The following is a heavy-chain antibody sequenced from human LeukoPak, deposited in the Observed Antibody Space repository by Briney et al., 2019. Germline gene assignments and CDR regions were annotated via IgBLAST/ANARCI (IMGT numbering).Heavy chain of an antibody. J-gene: IGHJ6*02. V-gene: IGHV1-46*01. Sequence: ASVKVSCKASGYTFTSYYMHWVRQAPGQGLEWMGIINPSGGSTSYAQKFQGRVTMTRDTSTSTVYMELSSLRSEDTAVYYCARDPVVAATEGYGMDVWGQGTTVTVSS. CDR3: ARDPVVAATEGYGMDV. CDR2: INPSGGST. CDR1: GYTFTSYY. D-gene: IGHD2-15*01.